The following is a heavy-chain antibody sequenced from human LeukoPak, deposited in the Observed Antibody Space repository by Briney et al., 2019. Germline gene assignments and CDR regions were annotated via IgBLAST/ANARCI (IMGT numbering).Heavy chain of an antibody. Sequence: GASVKVSCKASGYTFTSYGISWVRQAPGQGLEWMGWISAYNGNTNYAQKLQGRVTMTTDTSTSTAYMELRSLRSDDTAVYYCARDGQQQLVRGDAFDIWGQGTMVTVSS. CDR3: ARDGQQQLVRGDAFDI. CDR1: GYTFTSYG. D-gene: IGHD6-13*01. J-gene: IGHJ3*02. CDR2: ISAYNGNT. V-gene: IGHV1-18*01.